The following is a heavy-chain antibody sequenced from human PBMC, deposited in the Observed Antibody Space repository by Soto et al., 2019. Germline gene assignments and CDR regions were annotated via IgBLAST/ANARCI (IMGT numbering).Heavy chain of an antibody. CDR3: ARGLQGYYGMDV. CDR2: IKGDGSRT. J-gene: IGHJ6*02. V-gene: IGHV3-74*01. Sequence: EVQLVESGGGLVQPGGSLRLYCAASGFTFSSYWIHWVRQAPGKGLVWVSRIKGDGSRTDYADSVKGRFTISRDNAKNTVYLQMNSLRDEDTAVYYCARGLQGYYGMDVWGQGTTVTVSS. D-gene: IGHD4-4*01. CDR1: GFTFSSYW.